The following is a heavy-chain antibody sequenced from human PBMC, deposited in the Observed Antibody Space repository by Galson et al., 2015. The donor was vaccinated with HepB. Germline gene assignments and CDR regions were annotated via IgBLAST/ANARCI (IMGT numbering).Heavy chain of an antibody. CDR1: GFTFSDYY. Sequence: SLRLSCAASGFTFSDYYMSWIRQAPGKGLEWVSYISSSSSYTNYADSVKGRFTISRDNAKNSLYLQMNSLRAEDTAVYYCARLYVRHWFDPWGQGTLVTVSS. J-gene: IGHJ5*02. D-gene: IGHD2-2*02. CDR3: ARLYVRHWFDP. CDR2: ISSSSSYT. V-gene: IGHV3-11*06.